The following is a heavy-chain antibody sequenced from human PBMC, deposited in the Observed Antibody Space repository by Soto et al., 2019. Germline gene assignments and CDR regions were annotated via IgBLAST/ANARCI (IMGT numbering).Heavy chain of an antibody. Sequence: KPGGSLRLSCAASGFTFSDYYMSWIRQAPGKGLEWVSYISDSSSNTNYGDSVKGRFTISRDNAKNLLYLQMNSLRAEDTAVYYCEKGEGYKWNYEFDHWGQGTLVTVSS. CDR2: ISDSSSNT. D-gene: IGHD1-7*01. J-gene: IGHJ5*02. V-gene: IGHV3-11*06. CDR1: GFTFSDYY. CDR3: EKGEGYKWNYEFDH.